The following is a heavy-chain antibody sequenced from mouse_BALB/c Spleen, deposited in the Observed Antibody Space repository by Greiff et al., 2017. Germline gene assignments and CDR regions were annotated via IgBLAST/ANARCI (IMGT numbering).Heavy chain of an antibody. D-gene: IGHD2-1*01. V-gene: IGHV14-4*02. Sequence: EVQLQQSGAELVRSGASVKLSCTASGFNIKDYYMHWVKQRPEQGLEWIGWIDPENGDTEYAPKFQGKATLTADTSSSTAYMQLSSLTSEDSAVYFCARFGNFAFDYWGQGTTLTVSS. CDR3: ARFGNFAFDY. CDR2: IDPENGDT. CDR1: GFNIKDYY. J-gene: IGHJ2*01.